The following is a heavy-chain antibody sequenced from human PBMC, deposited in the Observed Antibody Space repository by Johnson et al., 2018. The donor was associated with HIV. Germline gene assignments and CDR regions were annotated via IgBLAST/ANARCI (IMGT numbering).Heavy chain of an antibody. V-gene: IGHV3-66*02. D-gene: IGHD6-13*01. CDR1: GFTVSSNY. Sequence: VQLVESGGGLVQPGGSLRLSCAASGFTVSSNYISWVRQAPGKGLEWVSVIYSGGSTYYADSVNGRFTVSRDNSKNTLYLQMISLRAEDTAVYYCAKDREAWYISRWSPTDAFDIWGQGTMVTVSS. J-gene: IGHJ3*02. CDR2: IYSGGST. CDR3: AKDREAWYISRWSPTDAFDI.